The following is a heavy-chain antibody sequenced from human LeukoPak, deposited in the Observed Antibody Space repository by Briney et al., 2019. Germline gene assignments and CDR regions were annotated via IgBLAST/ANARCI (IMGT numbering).Heavy chain of an antibody. Sequence: ASVKVSCKASGYTFTGYYMHWVRQAPGQGLEWMGWINPNSGGTNYAQKFQGRVTMTRATSISTAYMELSRLRSDDTAVYYCARGIRIVVVPAAIRFDYWGQGTLVTVSS. J-gene: IGHJ4*02. D-gene: IGHD2-2*02. CDR1: GYTFTGYY. V-gene: IGHV1-2*02. CDR2: INPNSGGT. CDR3: ARGIRIVVVPAAIRFDY.